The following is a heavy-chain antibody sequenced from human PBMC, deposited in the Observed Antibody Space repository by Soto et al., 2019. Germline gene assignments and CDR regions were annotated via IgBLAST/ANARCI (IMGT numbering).Heavy chain of an antibody. D-gene: IGHD6-13*01. Sequence: SETLSLTCTVSGGSISSYYWSWIRQPPGKGLEWIGYIYYSGSTNYNPSLKSRVTISVDTSKNQFSLKLSSVTAADTAVYYCARAFVSSSSETFDYWGQGTLVTVSS. CDR2: IYYSGST. CDR3: ARAFVSSSSETFDY. CDR1: GGSISSYY. J-gene: IGHJ4*02. V-gene: IGHV4-59*08.